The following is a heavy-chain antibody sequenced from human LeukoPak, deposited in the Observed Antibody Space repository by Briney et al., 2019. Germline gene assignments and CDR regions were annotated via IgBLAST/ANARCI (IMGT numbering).Heavy chain of an antibody. J-gene: IGHJ3*02. D-gene: IGHD3-3*01. CDR2: INDRATT. CDR1: GGSFSAYY. CDR3: ARGRFWSFDI. V-gene: IGHV4-34*01. Sequence: SETLSLTCAVSGGSFSAYYWIWIRQIPGKGLEWIGEINDRATTNYNPSLKSRVTMSVRTSTTQFTLKLTSVTAADTGPYFCARGRFWSFDIWGQGTMVTVSS.